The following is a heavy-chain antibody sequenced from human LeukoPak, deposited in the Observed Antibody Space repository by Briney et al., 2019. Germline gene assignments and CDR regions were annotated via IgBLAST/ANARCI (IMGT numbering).Heavy chain of an antibody. CDR2: ISSSTSIK. V-gene: IGHV3-48*01. D-gene: IGHD6-13*01. Sequence: GGSLRLSCAASGITFSDYNMNWVRQAPGKGLEWVSYISSSTSIKFYADSVKGRFTISRDNAKNSLYLQMNSLRVEDTAVYYCARVLAAAGPIYYFDYWGQGTLVTVSS. CDR1: GITFSDYN. J-gene: IGHJ4*02. CDR3: ARVLAAAGPIYYFDY.